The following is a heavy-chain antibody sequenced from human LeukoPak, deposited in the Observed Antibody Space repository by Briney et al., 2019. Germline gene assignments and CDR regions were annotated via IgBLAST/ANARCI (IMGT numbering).Heavy chain of an antibody. J-gene: IGHJ4*02. Sequence: ASVKVSCKASGYTFTGYYMHWVRQAPGQGLEWMGRINPNSGGTNYAQKFQGRVTMTRDTSISTAYMELSRLRSDDTAVYYCARATGYSSGWYSVVYWGQGTLDTVSS. CDR1: GYTFTGYY. D-gene: IGHD6-19*01. V-gene: IGHV1-2*06. CDR3: ARATGYSSGWYSVVY. CDR2: INPNSGGT.